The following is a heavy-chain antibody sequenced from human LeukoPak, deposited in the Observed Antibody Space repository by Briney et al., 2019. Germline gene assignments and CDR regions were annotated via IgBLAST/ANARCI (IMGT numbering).Heavy chain of an antibody. CDR2: ISTTSTYI. J-gene: IGHJ4*02. Sequence: PGGSLRLSCAASGFAFSSYNMKWVRQAPGKGLEWVSFISTTSTYIYYADSVKGRFTVSRDDSKNLLYLQMDSLRVEDTAVYYCARAGTCSSTSCDGGIEYWGQGTLVTVSS. CDR1: GFAFSSYN. D-gene: IGHD2-2*01. V-gene: IGHV3-21*06. CDR3: ARAGTCSSTSCDGGIEY.